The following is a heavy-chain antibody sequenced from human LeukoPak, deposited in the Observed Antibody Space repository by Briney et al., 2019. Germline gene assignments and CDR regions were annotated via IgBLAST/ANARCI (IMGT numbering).Heavy chain of an antibody. CDR1: GGTFSSYA. CDR3: ARLREAFDY. Sequence: ASVNVSCKASGGTFSSYAISWVRQAPGQGLEWMGWISAYNGNTNYAQKLQGRVTMTTDTSTSTAYMELRSLRSDDTAVYYCARLREAFDYWGQGTLVTVSS. D-gene: IGHD1-26*01. CDR2: ISAYNGNT. V-gene: IGHV1-18*01. J-gene: IGHJ4*02.